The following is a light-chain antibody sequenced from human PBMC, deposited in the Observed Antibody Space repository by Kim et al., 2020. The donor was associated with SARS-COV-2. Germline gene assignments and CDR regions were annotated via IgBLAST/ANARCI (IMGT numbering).Light chain of an antibody. J-gene: IGKJ2*01. CDR2: DAS. CDR1: RDIRNY. V-gene: IGKV1-33*01. Sequence: SASVGDRVTITCQASRDIRNYINWYQQKPEKAPKLLIYDASNLETGVPSRFSGSASGTDFTFTISSLQPEDFATYHCQQYDNLPYTFGQGTKLEI. CDR3: QQYDNLPYT.